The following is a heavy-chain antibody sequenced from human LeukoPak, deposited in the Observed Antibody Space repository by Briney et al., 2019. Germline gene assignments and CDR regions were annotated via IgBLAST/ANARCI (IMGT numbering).Heavy chain of an antibody. J-gene: IGHJ5*01. D-gene: IGHD3-9*01. Sequence: GGSLRLSCAASGFTFSNYAMSWVRQAPGKGLEWVSSISGSDGTTYYADSVKGRFTISRDNSKNTLYLQMNSLRVEDTAVYCAPGGDYDILSCFYDSDSWGQGTLVTVSS. CDR3: PGGDYDILSCFYDSDS. V-gene: IGHV3-23*01. CDR1: GFTFSNYA. CDR2: ISGSDGTT.